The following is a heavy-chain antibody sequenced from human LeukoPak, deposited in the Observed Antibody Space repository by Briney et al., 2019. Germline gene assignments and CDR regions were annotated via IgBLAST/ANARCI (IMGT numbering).Heavy chain of an antibody. D-gene: IGHD3-3*01. J-gene: IGHJ5*02. CDR3: ARDGLHYENNWFDP. CDR2: LYYSGST. V-gene: IGHV4-59*12. CDR1: GGSISGDY. Sequence: SETLSLTCTVSGGSISGDYWSWIRQPPGKGLEWIGYLYYSGSTNYNPSLKSRVTISVDTSKNQFSLKLKLSSVTAADTAVYYCARDGLHYENNWFDPWGQGTLVTVSS.